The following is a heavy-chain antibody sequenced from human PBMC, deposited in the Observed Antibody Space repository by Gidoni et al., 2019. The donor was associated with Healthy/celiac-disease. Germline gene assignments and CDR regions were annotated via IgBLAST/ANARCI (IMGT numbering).Heavy chain of an antibody. J-gene: IGHJ5*02. CDR1: GGSFSGYY. CDR2: INHSGST. CDR3: AREIGGRDYYDSSGYTS. Sequence: QVQLQQWGAGLLKPSETLSLTCAVYGGSFSGYYWSWIRQPPGKGLEWIGEINHSGSTNYNPSLKSRVTISVDTSKNQFSLKLSSVTAADTAVYYCAREIGGRDYYDSSGYTSWGQGTLVTVSS. V-gene: IGHV4-34*01. D-gene: IGHD3-22*01.